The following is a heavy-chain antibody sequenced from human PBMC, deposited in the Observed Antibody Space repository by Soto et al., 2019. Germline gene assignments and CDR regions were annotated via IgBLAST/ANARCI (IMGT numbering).Heavy chain of an antibody. J-gene: IGHJ4*02. Sequence: QVQVVESGGGVVQPGTSLRLSCAASGFTFSNFGMHWVRQAPGKGLEWVAVIWHDGKHKYYADSVEGRFTISRDNSKNTLNLQMNSLRAEDTAVDYCARDPGNDEAMDYWGQGTLVTVSS. D-gene: IGHD1-1*01. CDR2: IWHDGKHK. V-gene: IGHV3-33*01. CDR1: GFTFSNFG. CDR3: ARDPGNDEAMDY.